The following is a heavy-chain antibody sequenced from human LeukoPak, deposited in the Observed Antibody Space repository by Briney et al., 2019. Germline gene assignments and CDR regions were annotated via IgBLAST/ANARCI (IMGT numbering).Heavy chain of an antibody. CDR1: GGSFSGYY. J-gene: IGHJ3*02. CDR2: INHSGST. CDR3: ARDLNILTAHDAFDI. V-gene: IGHV4-34*01. D-gene: IGHD3-9*01. Sequence: PSETLSLTCAVYGGSFSGYYWSWIRQPPGKGLEWIGEINHSGSTNYNPSLKSRLTISVDTSKNQFSLKLSSVTAADTAVYYCARDLNILTAHDAFDIWGQGTMVTVSS.